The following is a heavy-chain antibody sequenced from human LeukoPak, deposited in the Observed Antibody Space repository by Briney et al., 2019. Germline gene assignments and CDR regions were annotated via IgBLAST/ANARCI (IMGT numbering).Heavy chain of an antibody. CDR2: IYTSGST. J-gene: IGHJ4*02. V-gene: IGHV4-4*07. CDR3: ARERGTYNDY. D-gene: IGHD1-26*01. Sequence: PSETLSLTCTVPGGSISSYYWSWIRQPDGQAMELIGRIYTSGSTNYNPSLKSRVTMSVDTSKNQFSLKLSSVTAADTAVYYCARERGTYNDYWGQGTLVTVSS. CDR1: GGSISSYY.